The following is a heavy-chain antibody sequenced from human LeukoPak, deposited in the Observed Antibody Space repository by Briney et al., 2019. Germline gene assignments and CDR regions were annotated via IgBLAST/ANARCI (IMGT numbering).Heavy chain of an antibody. CDR3: ASAPLGNYYYNMDV. D-gene: IGHD7-27*01. CDR1: GDSISIYY. Sequence: SETLSLTCTVSGDSISIYYWSWIRQPPGKGLEWIGYTYYSGSTNYNPSLKSRVTISADTSKNQFSLKLSSVTAADTAVYFCASAPLGNYYYNMDVWGQGTTVTVSS. CDR2: TYYSGST. J-gene: IGHJ6*02. V-gene: IGHV4-59*08.